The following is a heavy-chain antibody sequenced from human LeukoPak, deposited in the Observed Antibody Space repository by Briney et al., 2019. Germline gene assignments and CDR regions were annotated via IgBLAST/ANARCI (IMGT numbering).Heavy chain of an antibody. V-gene: IGHV1-69*01. Sequence: GSSVKVSCKASGGTFSSYAISWVRQAPGQGLEWMGGIIPIFGTANYAQKFQGRVTITADESTSTAYMELSSLRSEDTAVYYCARAGKLFSHLTTYFDYWGQGTLVTVSS. CDR3: ARAGKLFSHLTTYFDY. D-gene: IGHD3-10*01. CDR1: GGTFSSYA. J-gene: IGHJ4*02. CDR2: IIPIFGTA.